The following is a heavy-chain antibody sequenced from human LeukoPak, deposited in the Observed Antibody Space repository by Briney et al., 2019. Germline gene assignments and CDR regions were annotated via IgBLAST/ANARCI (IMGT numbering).Heavy chain of an antibody. D-gene: IGHD2-15*01. CDR3: ARISGGSFPFDY. CDR1: GFTFSSYG. CDR2: ISYDGSNK. Sequence: GRSLRLSCAASGFTFSSYGMHWVRQAPGKGLEWVAVISYDGSNKYYADSVKGRFTISRDNSKNTLYLQMNSLRAEDTAVYYCARISGGSFPFDYWGQGTLVTVSS. J-gene: IGHJ4*02. V-gene: IGHV3-30*03.